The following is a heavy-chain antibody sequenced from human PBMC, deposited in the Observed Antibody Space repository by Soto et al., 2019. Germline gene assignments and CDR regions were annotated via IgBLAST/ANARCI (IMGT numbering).Heavy chain of an antibody. CDR2: VSPNSGDT. D-gene: IGHD4-17*01. CDR3: ARETWAPYGPQNFFDY. CDR1: GYTFTSYG. J-gene: IGHJ4*02. Sequence: QVRLVQSAGEVRQPGASVKVSCRASGYTFTSYGITWVRQAPGQGLGWMGWVSPNSGDTRYAQNLQGRVTITTDRFTSIAYMELRSLTSHDTALYYCARETWAPYGPQNFFDYWGQGALVTVSS. V-gene: IGHV1-18*01.